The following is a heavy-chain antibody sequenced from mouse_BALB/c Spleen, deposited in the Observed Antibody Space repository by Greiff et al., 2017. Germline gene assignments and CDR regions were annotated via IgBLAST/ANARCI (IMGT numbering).Heavy chain of an antibody. J-gene: IGHJ3*01. Sequence: EVMLVESGGGLVKPGGSLKLSCAASGFTFSSYAMSWVRQTPEKRLEWVASISSGGSTYYPDSLKGRFTITRDNARNILYLQMSSLRSEDTAMYYCARGQGGEWFAYWGQGTLVTVSA. CDR3: ARGQGGEWFAY. CDR2: ISSGGST. CDR1: GFTFSSYA. V-gene: IGHV5-6-5*01.